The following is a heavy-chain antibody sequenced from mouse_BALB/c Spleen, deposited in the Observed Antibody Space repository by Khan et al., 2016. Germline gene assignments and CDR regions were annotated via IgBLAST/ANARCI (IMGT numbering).Heavy chain of an antibody. D-gene: IGHD1-1*01. V-gene: IGHV3-2*02. Sequence: EVQLQESGPGLVKPSQSLSLTCTVTGYSITSDYAWNWIRQFPGNKLEWMGYISYSGSTSYNPSLKSRISITRDASKNQFFLQLNSVTTEDTATYYCARRCYGSSRYAMDYWGQGTSVTVSS. CDR1: GYSITSDYA. CDR2: ISYSGST. CDR3: ARRCYGSSRYAMDY. J-gene: IGHJ4*01.